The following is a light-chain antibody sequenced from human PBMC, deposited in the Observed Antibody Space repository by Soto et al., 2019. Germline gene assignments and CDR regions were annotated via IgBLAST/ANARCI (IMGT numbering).Light chain of an antibody. CDR1: QSVSSY. CDR3: QQRSNSPWT. CDR2: DAS. Sequence: EIVLTQSPATLSLSPGERATLSCRASQSVSSYLAWYQQKPGQAPRLLIYDASNRATGIPARFSGSGSGTDFPPTISSLEPEDFAVYYCQQRSNSPWTFGQGTKVEIK. V-gene: IGKV3-11*01. J-gene: IGKJ1*01.